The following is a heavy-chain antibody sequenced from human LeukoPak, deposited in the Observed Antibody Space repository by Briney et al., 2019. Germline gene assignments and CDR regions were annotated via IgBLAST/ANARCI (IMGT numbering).Heavy chain of an antibody. Sequence: GGSLRLSCAASGFTFSSYWMHWVRQAPGKGLVWVSRINSDGSSTSYADSVKGRFTISRDNAKNTLYLQMNSLRAEDTAVYYSARGPYYYDSSGYYPLNWGQGTLVIVSS. CDR1: GFTFSSYW. V-gene: IGHV3-74*01. J-gene: IGHJ4*02. D-gene: IGHD3-22*01. CDR3: ARGPYYYDSSGYYPLN. CDR2: INSDGSST.